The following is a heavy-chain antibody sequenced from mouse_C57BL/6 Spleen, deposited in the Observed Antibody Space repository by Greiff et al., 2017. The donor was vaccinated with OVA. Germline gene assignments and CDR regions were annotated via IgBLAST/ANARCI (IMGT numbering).Heavy chain of an antibody. CDR2: IRSKSNNYAT. J-gene: IGHJ3*01. Sequence: EVQVVESGGGLVQPKGSLKLSCAASGFSFNTYAMNWVRQAPGKGLEWVARIRSKSNNYATYYADSVKDRFTISRDDSESMLYLQMNNLKTEDTAMYYCVRQDGYFSYWGQGTLVTVSA. CDR1: GFSFNTYA. CDR3: VRQDGYFSY. D-gene: IGHD2-3*01. V-gene: IGHV10-1*01.